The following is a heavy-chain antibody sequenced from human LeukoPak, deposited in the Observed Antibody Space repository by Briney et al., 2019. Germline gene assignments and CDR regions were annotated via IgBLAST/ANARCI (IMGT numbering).Heavy chain of an antibody. CDR1: GGSISSYY. CDR2: IYYSGST. CDR3: ARVFYHDSSGYSHFDY. V-gene: IGHV4-59*01. J-gene: IGHJ4*02. Sequence: SSETLSLTCTVSGGSISSYYWSWIRQPPGKGLEWIGYIYYSGSTNYNPSLKSRVTISVDTSKNQFSLKLSSVTAADTAVYYCARVFYHDSSGYSHFDYWGQGTLVTVSS. D-gene: IGHD3-22*01.